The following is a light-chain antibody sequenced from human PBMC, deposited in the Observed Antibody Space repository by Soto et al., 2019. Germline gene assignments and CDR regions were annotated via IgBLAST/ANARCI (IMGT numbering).Light chain of an antibody. V-gene: IGLV2-11*01. CDR3: CSYAGSYTYV. Sequence: QSALTQPRSVSGSPGQSVTISCTGTSSDVGGYNYVSWYQQHPGKAPKLMIYDVSKRPSGVPDRFSGSKSGNTASLTIPGIQAADAAAYYCCSYAGSYTYVFGTGTKLTVL. CDR2: DVS. J-gene: IGLJ1*01. CDR1: SSDVGGYNY.